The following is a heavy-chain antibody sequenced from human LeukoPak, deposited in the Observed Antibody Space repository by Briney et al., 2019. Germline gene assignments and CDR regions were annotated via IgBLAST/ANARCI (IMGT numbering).Heavy chain of an antibody. J-gene: IGHJ4*02. D-gene: IGHD4-17*01. Sequence: GESLKISCKGSGYSFTTNWIGWVRQMPGKGLEWMGIIYPGDSDIRYSPSFQGQVTISADKSIYTAYLQWSSLKASDTAMYYCARLIDGDYRSDYWGQGTLVTVSS. CDR1: GYSFTTNW. CDR3: ARLIDGDYRSDY. V-gene: IGHV5-51*01. CDR2: IYPGDSDI.